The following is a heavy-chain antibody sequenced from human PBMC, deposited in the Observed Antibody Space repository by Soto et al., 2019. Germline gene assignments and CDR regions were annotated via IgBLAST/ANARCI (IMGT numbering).Heavy chain of an antibody. J-gene: IGHJ6*02. D-gene: IGHD3-16*01. CDR3: ARGGKNIYAVDV. V-gene: IGHV3-74*01. Sequence: EVQLVESGGGLVQPGGSLTLSCASSGFTFTTYWMHWVRQALGKGLVWVSRIKGDGSSTSQAVSMEGRFTISRDNAKDTVYLQMNSLRVEDTAVYYCARGGKNIYAVDVWGQGTTVIVSS. CDR1: GFTFTTYW. CDR2: IKGDGSST.